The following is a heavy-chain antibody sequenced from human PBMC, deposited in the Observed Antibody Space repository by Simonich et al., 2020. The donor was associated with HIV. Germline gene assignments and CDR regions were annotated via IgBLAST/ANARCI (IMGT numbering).Heavy chain of an antibody. V-gene: IGHV3-30*07. Sequence: QVQLVESGGGVVQPGRSLRLSCAASGFTFSSYAMHWVRQATGKGLEWVAVISYDGSNKYYADSGKGRFTISRDNSKNTRYLQMNSLRAEDTAVYYCASGGSISSVWADDYWGQGTLVTVSS. J-gene: IGHJ4*02. D-gene: IGHD3-16*01. CDR3: ASGGSISSVWADDY. CDR1: GFTFSSYA. CDR2: ISYDGSNK.